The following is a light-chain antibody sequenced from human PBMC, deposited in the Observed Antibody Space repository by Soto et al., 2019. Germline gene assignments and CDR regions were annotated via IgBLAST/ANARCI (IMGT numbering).Light chain of an antibody. CDR2: AAS. J-gene: IGKJ1*01. CDR1: QGIGND. Sequence: AIQMTQSPSSLSASLGDRVTITCRASQGIGNDLGWYQQKPGNAHRLLIYAASTLQSGDPSRFSGSGSGTDFTLTISSLQPEDSATYYCLQDYNFPWTFGQGTKV. V-gene: IGKV1-6*01. CDR3: LQDYNFPWT.